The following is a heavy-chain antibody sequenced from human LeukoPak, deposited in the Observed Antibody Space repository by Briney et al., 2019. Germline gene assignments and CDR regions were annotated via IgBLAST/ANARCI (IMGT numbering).Heavy chain of an antibody. CDR3: ARGGYCSGGSCYGYNWFDP. J-gene: IGHJ5*02. CDR1: GYTFTSYD. D-gene: IGHD2-15*01. V-gene: IGHV1-8*03. Sequence: ASVKVSCKASGYTFTSYDINWVRQATGQGLEWMGWKNPNSGNTGYAQKFQGRVTITRNTSISTAYMELSSLRSEDTAVYYCARGGYCSGGSCYGYNWFDPWGQGTLVTVSS. CDR2: KNPNSGNT.